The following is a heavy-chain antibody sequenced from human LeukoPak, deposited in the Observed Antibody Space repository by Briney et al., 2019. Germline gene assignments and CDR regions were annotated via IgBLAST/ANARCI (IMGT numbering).Heavy chain of an antibody. CDR2: ISGSGGST. D-gene: IGHD6-19*01. Sequence: GGSLRLSCAASGFTFSSYAMSWVRQAPGKGLEWVSAISGSGGSTYYADSVKGRFTISRDNSKNTLYLQMNSLRAEDTAVYYCAKEPPPAVAGTSYFQHWGQGTLVTVSS. V-gene: IGHV3-23*01. J-gene: IGHJ1*01. CDR1: GFTFSSYA. CDR3: AKEPPPAVAGTSYFQH.